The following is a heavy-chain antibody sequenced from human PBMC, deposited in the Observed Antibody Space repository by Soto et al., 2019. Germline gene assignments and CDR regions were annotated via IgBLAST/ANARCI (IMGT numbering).Heavy chain of an antibody. V-gene: IGHV3-21*02. Sequence: EVQLVESGGGLVKRGGSLRLSCAASGFMFSSYSMNWVRQAPGRGLEWISSISSRSGYIDYADSVKGRFTISRDNAKNSVNLQMNSLRVEDTAVYYCARGSDRFDYWGQGTLVTVSS. CDR1: GFMFSSYS. D-gene: IGHD6-19*01. J-gene: IGHJ4*02. CDR2: ISSRSGYI. CDR3: ARGSDRFDY.